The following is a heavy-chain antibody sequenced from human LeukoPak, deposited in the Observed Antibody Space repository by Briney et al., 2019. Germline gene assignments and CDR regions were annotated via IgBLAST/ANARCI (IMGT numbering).Heavy chain of an antibody. CDR2: IDTSGST. D-gene: IGHD5-12*01. CDR1: GGSISSGSYY. J-gene: IGHJ3*02. Sequence: SETLSLTCTVSGGSISSGSYYWGWIRQPAGKGLEWIGRIDTSGSTNYSPSLKSRVTISVDTSKNQFSLKLSSVTAADTAVYYCARAVSGYHRPAFDIWGQGTMVTVSS. V-gene: IGHV4-61*02. CDR3: ARAVSGYHRPAFDI.